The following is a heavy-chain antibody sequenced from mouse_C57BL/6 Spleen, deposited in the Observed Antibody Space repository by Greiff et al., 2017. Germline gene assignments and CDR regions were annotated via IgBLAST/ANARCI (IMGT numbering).Heavy chain of an antibody. CDR1: GFSLTSYG. J-gene: IGHJ3*01. CDR3: ARKEDYDYDEGWFAY. Sequence: VKLVESGPGLVQPSQSLSITCTVSGFSLTSYGVHWVRQSPGKGLEWLGVIWSGGSTDYNAAFISRLSISKDNSKSQVFFKMNSLQADDTAIYYCARKEDYDYDEGWFAYWGQGTLVTVSA. CDR2: IWSGGST. V-gene: IGHV2-2*01. D-gene: IGHD2-4*01.